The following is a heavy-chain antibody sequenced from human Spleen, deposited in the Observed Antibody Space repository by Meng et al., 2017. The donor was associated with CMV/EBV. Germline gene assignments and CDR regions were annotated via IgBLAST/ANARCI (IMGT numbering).Heavy chain of an antibody. V-gene: IGHV4-39*01. CDR3: ARRGASSWYFFFDY. J-gene: IGHJ4*02. CDR2: VYSSGST. CDR1: GGSISTNSYC. Sequence: AGGSISTNSYCWDWLRQPPGKGLEWIGSVYSSGSTYYNSSLKSRLTLSVDTSKNQFSLNLNSVTAADTAVYYCARRGASSWYFFFDYWGQGSLVTVSS. D-gene: IGHD6-13*01.